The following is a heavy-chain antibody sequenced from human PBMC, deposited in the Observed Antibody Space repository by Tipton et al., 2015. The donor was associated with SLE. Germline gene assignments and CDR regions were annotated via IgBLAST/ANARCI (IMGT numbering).Heavy chain of an antibody. V-gene: IGHV3-21*03. CDR2: TSRTGRYI. J-gene: IGHJ5*02. Sequence: GSLRLSCAASGFTFSYYSMNWVRQAPGKGLEWVSSTSRTGRYIYYADSVKGRFTISRDNAKNSLYLQMNSLRVEDTAVYFCAGDGYASGITWGQGTLVTVSS. CDR1: GFTFSYYS. D-gene: IGHD3-10*01. CDR3: AGDGYASGIT.